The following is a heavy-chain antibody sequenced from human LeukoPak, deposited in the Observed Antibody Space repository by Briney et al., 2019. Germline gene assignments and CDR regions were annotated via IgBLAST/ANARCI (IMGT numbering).Heavy chain of an antibody. J-gene: IGHJ4*02. CDR3: ARGDRGYSYGYSFFDN. CDR2: ICSSSSFI. V-gene: IGHV3-21*01. Sequence: GGSLRLSCAASGFTFSSYIMNWVRQAPGKGLEWVSSICSSSSFIYYADSVKGRFTISRDNAKNSLYLQVNSLRVEDTAVYYCARGDRGYSYGYSFFDNWGQGTLVTDSS. D-gene: IGHD5-18*01. CDR1: GFTFSSYI.